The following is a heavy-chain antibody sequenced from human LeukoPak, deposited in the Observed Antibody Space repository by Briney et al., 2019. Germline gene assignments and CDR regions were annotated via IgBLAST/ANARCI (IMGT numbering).Heavy chain of an antibody. D-gene: IGHD1-14*01. CDR3: AGSEPRYPVRTYFDY. CDR2: ITLYNGNI. J-gene: IGHJ4*02. V-gene: IGHV1-68*02. CDR1: GYTFTYCS. Sequence: ASVKVSCKAAGYTFTYCSFHWLQQAPGQGLERMGWITLYNGNINYAKKFQGRVTITRDMSLRTAYIELSSLRSEDSAVYYWAGSEPRYPVRTYFDYWGQGTLVTVSS.